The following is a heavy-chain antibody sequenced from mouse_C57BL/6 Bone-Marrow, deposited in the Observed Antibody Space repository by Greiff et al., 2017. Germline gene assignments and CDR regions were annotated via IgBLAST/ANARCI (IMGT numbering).Heavy chain of an antibody. Sequence: EVQRLESGGGLVKPGGSLKLSCAASGFTFSSYAMSWVRQTPEKRLEWVATISDGGSYTYYPDNVKGRFTLSRDNAKNNLYLQMSHLKSEDTAMYYCARDNYYSREDYYAMDDWGQGTSVTVSS. D-gene: IGHD2-12*01. CDR2: ISDGGSYT. CDR3: ARDNYYSREDYYAMDD. CDR1: GFTFSSYA. V-gene: IGHV5-4*01. J-gene: IGHJ4*01.